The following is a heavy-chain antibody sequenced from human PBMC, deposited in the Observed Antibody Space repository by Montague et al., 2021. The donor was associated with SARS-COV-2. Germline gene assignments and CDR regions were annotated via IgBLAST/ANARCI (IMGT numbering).Heavy chain of an antibody. V-gene: IGHV4-59*01. J-gene: IGHJ5*02. CDR3: AREGLDNWFDP. CDR2: IYYRGST. CDR1: NGSINSYY. Sequence: SETLSLTCTVSNGSINSYYWSWVRQPPGKRLEWIGSIYYRGSTNYNPSLESRVTMSIATSKNQFSLKLRSVTAADTAVYFCAREGLDNWFDPWGQGNLVIVSS.